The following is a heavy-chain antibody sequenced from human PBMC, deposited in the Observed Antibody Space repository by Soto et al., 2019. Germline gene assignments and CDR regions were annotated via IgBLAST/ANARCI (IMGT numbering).Heavy chain of an antibody. CDR1: GYTFTSNG. Sequence: QVQLVQSGAEVKKPGASVKVSCKASGYTFTSNGISWVRQAPGQGLEWMGWISAYNGNTNYAQKLQGRVTMTTDTSTSTAYMELRSLRSDHTAVYYCARDMAYCGGDCYPIDYWGPGTLVTVSS. J-gene: IGHJ4*02. CDR2: ISAYNGNT. CDR3: ARDMAYCGGDCYPIDY. D-gene: IGHD2-21*02. V-gene: IGHV1-18*01.